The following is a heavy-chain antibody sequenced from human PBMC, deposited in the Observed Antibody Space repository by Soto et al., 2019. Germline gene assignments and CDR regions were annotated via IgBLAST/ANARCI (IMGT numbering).Heavy chain of an antibody. CDR3: ARDPLDIVVRYGMDV. CDR1: GGTFSSYA. Sequence: QVQLVQSGAEVKKPGSSVKVSCKASGGTFSSYAISWVRQAPGQGLAWMGGIIPIFGTANYAQKFQGRVTITADESTSTAYMELSSLRSEYTAVYYCARDPLDIVVRYGMDVWGQGTTVTVSS. D-gene: IGHD2-2*03. V-gene: IGHV1-69*01. CDR2: IIPIFGTA. J-gene: IGHJ6*02.